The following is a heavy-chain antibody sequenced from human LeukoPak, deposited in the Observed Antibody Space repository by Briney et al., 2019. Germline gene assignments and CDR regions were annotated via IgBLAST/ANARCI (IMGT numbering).Heavy chain of an antibody. CDR3: AREATFYYDADGSGVPSWSDL. V-gene: IGHV1-2*06. CDR2: INPESGDT. CDR1: GYTLISSV. D-gene: IGHD3-22*01. Sequence: GASVTDSCKASGYTLISSVLHWVRRAPGQRFEWMGRINPESGDTNYAQNFQGRVAMTSDASITTAYMELSVLTPDDTAVYYCAREATFYYDADGSGVPSWSDLWGQGTLVTVSS. J-gene: IGHJ5*02.